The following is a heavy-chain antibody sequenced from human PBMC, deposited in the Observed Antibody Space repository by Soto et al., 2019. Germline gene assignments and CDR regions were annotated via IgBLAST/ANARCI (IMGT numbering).Heavy chain of an antibody. CDR2: ISYDGIKK. D-gene: IGHD3-16*01. Sequence: QVQLVESGGGVVQPGRSLRLSCAASGFTFRDYGMHWVRQAPGKGLEWVALISYDGIKKYYADSVKGRFTISRDNSKKPLYLQMNSLRVEDTPVYYCTKDQGGFDSWGQGALVTVAS. CDR3: TKDQGGFDS. CDR1: GFTFRDYG. V-gene: IGHV3-30*18. J-gene: IGHJ4*02.